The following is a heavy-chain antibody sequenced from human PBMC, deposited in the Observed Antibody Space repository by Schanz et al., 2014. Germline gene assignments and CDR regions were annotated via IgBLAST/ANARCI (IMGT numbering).Heavy chain of an antibody. CDR1: SVSIRTYY. D-gene: IGHD2-2*01. CDR3: ARGRVVPAAPEFDY. J-gene: IGHJ4*02. Sequence: QVQLQESGPGLVKPSETLSLTCTVSSVSIRTYYWSWIRQPPGKGLEWIGYIYYSGSTTYNPSLKSRVTISVDTSKKQFSLNLSSVTAADTAVYYCARGRVVPAAPEFDYWGQGILVTVSS. V-gene: IGHV4-59*01. CDR2: IYYSGST.